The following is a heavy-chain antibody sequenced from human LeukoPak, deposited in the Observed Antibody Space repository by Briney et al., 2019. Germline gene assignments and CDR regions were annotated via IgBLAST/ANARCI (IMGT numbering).Heavy chain of an antibody. J-gene: IGHJ4*02. CDR2: INHSGST. Sequence: SETLSLTCAVYGGSFSGYYWSWIRQPPGKGLEWIGEINHSGSTNYNPSLKSRVTISVDTSKNQFSLKLSSVTAADTAVYYCAKGRRYFDWLLRGYYFDYWGQGTLVTVSS. CDR1: GGSFSGYY. D-gene: IGHD3-9*01. CDR3: AKGRRYFDWLLRGYYFDY. V-gene: IGHV4-34*01.